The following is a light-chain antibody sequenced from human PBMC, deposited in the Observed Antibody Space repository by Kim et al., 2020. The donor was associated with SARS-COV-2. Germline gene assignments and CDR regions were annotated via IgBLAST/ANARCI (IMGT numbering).Light chain of an antibody. J-gene: IGLJ3*02. CDR1: SGSIASNY. V-gene: IGLV6-57*01. CDR3: QSYDSTNPHWV. CDR2: EHS. Sequence: NFMLTQPHSVSESPGKTVTISRTRSSGSIASNYVQWYQQRPGSSPTTVIFEHSERPSGVPDRFSGSIDISSNSASLTISGLKTEDEADYYCQSYDSTNPHWVFGGGTQLTVL.